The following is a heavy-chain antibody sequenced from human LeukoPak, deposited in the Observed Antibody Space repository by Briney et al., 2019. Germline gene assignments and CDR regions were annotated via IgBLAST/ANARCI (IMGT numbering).Heavy chain of an antibody. CDR1: GYRFTTYS. J-gene: IGHJ5*02. D-gene: IGHD4-11*01. V-gene: IGHV5-51*01. CDR2: VYPGDSST. CDR3: ARHWWGIDYMPKNNWFDP. Sequence: GESLKISCKTSGYRFTTYSIAWVRQMPGKGLGWMGFVYPGDSSTRYSPSFQGQVTISADKSVRTAYLQWSSLKASDTAMYYCARHWWGIDYMPKNNWFDPWGQGTLATVSS.